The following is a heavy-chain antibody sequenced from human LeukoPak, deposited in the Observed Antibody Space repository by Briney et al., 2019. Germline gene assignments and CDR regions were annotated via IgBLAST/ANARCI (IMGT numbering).Heavy chain of an antibody. CDR2: IRYDGSNK. Sequence: GGSLRLSCAASGFTFSSYGMHWVRQAPGKGLEWVAFIRYDGSNKYYADSVKGRFTISRDNSKNTLYLQMNSLRAEDTAVYYCAKVPLTRQYRIGGYDYWGQGTLVTVSS. CDR3: AKVPLTRQYRIGGYDY. V-gene: IGHV3-30*02. J-gene: IGHJ4*02. CDR1: GFTFSSYG. D-gene: IGHD6-19*01.